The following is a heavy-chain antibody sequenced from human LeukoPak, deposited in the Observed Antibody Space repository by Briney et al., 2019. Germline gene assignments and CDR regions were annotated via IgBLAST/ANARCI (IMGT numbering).Heavy chain of an antibody. D-gene: IGHD5-18*01. CDR3: AFLEGYSYGTGSSYGTDV. Sequence: GGSLRLSCAASGFTLSSYAIHWVRQAPGKGLEWVAVMSFDVRNTYHSESVKGRFTITRDNFRNTLYLQMNSLRTEDTAVYYCAFLEGYSYGTGSSYGTDVWGQGTAVTVS. CDR1: GFTLSSYA. CDR2: MSFDVRNT. J-gene: IGHJ6*02. V-gene: IGHV3-30*03.